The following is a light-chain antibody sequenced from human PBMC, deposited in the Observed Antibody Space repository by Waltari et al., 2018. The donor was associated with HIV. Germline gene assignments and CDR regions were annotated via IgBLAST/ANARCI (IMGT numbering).Light chain of an antibody. J-gene: IGLJ2*01. V-gene: IGLV1-47*01. Sequence: QSVLTQPPSASGTPGQRITLSCSGSSSTVGRNHAHRYQQLPGTAPKVLIFMTNQRPSGVPDRFSASKSGTSASLAISGLRSEDEADYYCASWDDSLSIVVFGGGTKLTVL. CDR3: ASWDDSLSIVV. CDR1: SSTVGRNH. CDR2: MTN.